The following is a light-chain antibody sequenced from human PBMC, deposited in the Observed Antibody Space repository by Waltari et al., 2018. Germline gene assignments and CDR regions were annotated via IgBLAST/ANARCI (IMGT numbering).Light chain of an antibody. Sequence: ELVLTQSPGTLSLYPGEKATLSCRASQSVNSNYFDWFQQKPGQAPRLLIYGTSNRATGIPERFSGSGSGTDFTLTISRLEPEDFAVYYCERYDSSSLSFGGGTKVEI. CDR3: ERYDSSSLS. CDR1: QSVNSNY. J-gene: IGKJ4*01. V-gene: IGKV3-20*01. CDR2: GTS.